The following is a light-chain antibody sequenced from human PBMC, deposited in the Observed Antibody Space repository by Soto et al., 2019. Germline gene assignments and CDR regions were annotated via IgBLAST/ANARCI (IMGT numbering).Light chain of an antibody. CDR1: QSVSSN. V-gene: IGKV3-15*01. CDR2: GAS. CDR3: QQYNNLWT. Sequence: EIVMTQSPATLSVSPGETATLSCWASQSVSSNLAWYQQKPGQAPRLLIYGASTRATDIPARFSGSGSGTEFTLTISSLQSEDFAVYYCQQYNNLWTFGQGTKVEIK. J-gene: IGKJ1*01.